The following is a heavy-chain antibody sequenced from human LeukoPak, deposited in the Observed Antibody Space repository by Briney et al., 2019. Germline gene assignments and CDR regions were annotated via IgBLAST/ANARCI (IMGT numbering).Heavy chain of an antibody. D-gene: IGHD2-2*02. Sequence: SVKVSCKXSGDTFKKYSISWVRQAPGQGLEWMGRIIPMFSTANYAQKFQGRVTITTDESTSTAYMELSSLRSEDTAVYYCARESGSKYQLLYVHYYYYMDVWGKGTTVTVSS. CDR3: ARESGSKYQLLYVHYYYYMDV. CDR2: IIPMFSTA. CDR1: GDTFKKYS. J-gene: IGHJ6*03. V-gene: IGHV1-69*05.